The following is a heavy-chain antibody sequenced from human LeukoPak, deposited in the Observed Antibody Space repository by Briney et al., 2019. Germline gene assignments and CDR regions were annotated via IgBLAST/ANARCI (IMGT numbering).Heavy chain of an antibody. CDR1: GFNFNVFD. CDR2: VIASGTYT. CDR3: ARNTTDRPYDF. J-gene: IGHJ4*02. Sequence: PGGSLRLSCAASGFNFNVFDMTWVRQAPGKGLEWLSTVIASGTYTYYAHSVKGRFTISRDNSKNTLHLQMDSLRAEDTAVYFCARNTTDRPYDFWGQGTLVTVSS. V-gene: IGHV3-23*01. D-gene: IGHD1/OR15-1a*01.